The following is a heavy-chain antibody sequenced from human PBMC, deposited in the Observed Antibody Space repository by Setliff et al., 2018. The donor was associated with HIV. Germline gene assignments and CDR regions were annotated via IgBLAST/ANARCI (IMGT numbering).Heavy chain of an antibody. D-gene: IGHD3-22*01. J-gene: IGHJ4*02. Sequence: SVKVSCKASGDTLSIHPISWVRQAPGRGLDWMGGIIPAFGRAKYAQKLQGRVTMTTDTSTSTAYMELRSLGSDDTAVYYCARWPPHRSSDYDQEYYFDYWGQGTLVTVSS. V-gene: IGHV1-69*05. CDR1: GDTLSIHP. CDR2: IIPAFGRA. CDR3: ARWPPHRSSDYDQEYYFDY.